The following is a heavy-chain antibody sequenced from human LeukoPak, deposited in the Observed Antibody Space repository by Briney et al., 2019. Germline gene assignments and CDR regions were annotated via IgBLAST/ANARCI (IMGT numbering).Heavy chain of an antibody. J-gene: IGHJ4*02. CDR1: GGSISSYY. V-gene: IGHV4-59*01. Sequence: PSETLSLTCTVSGGSISSYYWSWIRQPPGKGLEWIGYIYYSGSTNYNPSLKSRVTISVDTSKNQFSLKLSSVTAADTAVYYCARSRYDSYGYFFCDYWGQGTLVTVSS. CDR3: ARSRYDSYGYFFCDY. CDR2: IYYSGST. D-gene: IGHD5-18*01.